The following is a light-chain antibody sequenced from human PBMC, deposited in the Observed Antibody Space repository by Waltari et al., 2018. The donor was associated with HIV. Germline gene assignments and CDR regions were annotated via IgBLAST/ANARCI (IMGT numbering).Light chain of an antibody. Sequence: QSVLTQPPSASGTPGQRVTISCSGSSSNIGSRTVSWYQHPPGQAPKLLIYTNNQRPSGVPDRFSGSKSGTSASLAIRGLQSEDEADYYCAAWDDSLNGYVFGTGTKVTVL. CDR3: AAWDDSLNGYV. J-gene: IGLJ1*01. CDR1: SSNIGSRT. CDR2: TNN. V-gene: IGLV1-44*01.